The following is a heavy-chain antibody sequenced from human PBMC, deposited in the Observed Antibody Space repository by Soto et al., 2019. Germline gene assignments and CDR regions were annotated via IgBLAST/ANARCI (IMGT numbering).Heavy chain of an antibody. V-gene: IGHV4-30-2*01. D-gene: IGHD2-8*02. CDR1: GGSISSGGYS. J-gene: IGHJ4*02. Sequence: SETLSLTCAVSGGSISSGGYSWGWIRQPPGKGLEWIGYIYHSANTYYNPSLKSRVTISVDRSKNQFSLKLSSVTAADTAVYYCARDKITGLFDYWGQGTLVTVSS. CDR3: ARDKITGLFDY. CDR2: IYHSANT.